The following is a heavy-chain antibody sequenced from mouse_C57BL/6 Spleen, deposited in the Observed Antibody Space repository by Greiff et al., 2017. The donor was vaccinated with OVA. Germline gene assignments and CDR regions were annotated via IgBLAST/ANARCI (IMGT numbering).Heavy chain of an antibody. D-gene: IGHD1-1*01. CDR1: GFTFSDYY. Sequence: EVKLVESEGGLVQPGSSMKLSCTASGFTFSDYYMAWVRQVPEKGLEWVANINYDGSSTYYLDSLKSRFIISRDNAKNILYLQMSSLKSEDTATYYCARDGGLRSYFDVWGTGTTVTVSS. V-gene: IGHV5-16*01. CDR3: ARDGGLRSYFDV. CDR2: INYDGSST. J-gene: IGHJ1*03.